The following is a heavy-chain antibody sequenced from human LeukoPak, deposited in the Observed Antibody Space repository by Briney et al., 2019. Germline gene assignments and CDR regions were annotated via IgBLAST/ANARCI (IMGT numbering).Heavy chain of an antibody. CDR2: VSPYNGNT. CDR1: GYTFTDYE. J-gene: IGHJ4*02. V-gene: IGHV1-18*01. CDR3: ARNGRVRRVVKDLFEY. Sequence: ASVKVSCKTSGYTFTDYEITWVRQAPGQGLEWMGRVSPYNGNTYYSQRFQDRVTITKDTSTGTAYMDLRNLRTDDTAMYYCARNGRVRRVVKDLFEYWGQGTLVAVSS. D-gene: IGHD3-10*01.